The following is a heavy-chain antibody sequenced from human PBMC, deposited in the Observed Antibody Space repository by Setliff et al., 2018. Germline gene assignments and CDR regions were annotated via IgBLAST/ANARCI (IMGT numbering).Heavy chain of an antibody. Sequence: ASVKVSCKASGYTFSTYAIHWVRQAHGQRPDWMGWINAGNGITKYSQKFQGRVTITRDTSASTAYMELSSLRSDDTAVYYCARVDYYGMDVWGQGTTVTVSS. CDR2: INAGNGIT. V-gene: IGHV1-3*01. CDR3: ARVDYYGMDV. CDR1: GYTFSTYA. J-gene: IGHJ6*01.